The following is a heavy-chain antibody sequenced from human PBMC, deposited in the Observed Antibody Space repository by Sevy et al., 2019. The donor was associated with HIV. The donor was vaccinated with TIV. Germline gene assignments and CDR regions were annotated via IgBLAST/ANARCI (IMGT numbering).Heavy chain of an antibody. D-gene: IGHD2-2*01. V-gene: IGHV3-21*01. J-gene: IGHJ4*02. Sequence: GGSLRLSCAASGFTFSSYSMNWVRQAPGKGLEWVSSISSSSSYIYYADSVKGRFTISRDNAKNSLYLQMNSLRAEDTAVYYWARGYCSSTSCYSFVAFYWGQGTLVTVSS. CDR3: ARGYCSSTSCYSFVAFY. CDR1: GFTFSSYS. CDR2: ISSSSSYI.